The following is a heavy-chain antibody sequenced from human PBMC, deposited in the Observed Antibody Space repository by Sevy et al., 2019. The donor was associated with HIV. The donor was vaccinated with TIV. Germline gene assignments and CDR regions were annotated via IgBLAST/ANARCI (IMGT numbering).Heavy chain of an antibody. CDR1: GFTVSSNY. CDR3: ARASLKSNGPDY. CDR2: IYSGGNT. Sequence: GGSLRLSCAASGFTVSSNYMSWVRQAPWKGLEWVSAIYSGGNTYYADSVKGRFTISRDNSKNTLYLQMNSLRVEDTAMYYCARASLKSNGPDYWGQGTLVTVSS. V-gene: IGHV3-53*01. J-gene: IGHJ4*02. D-gene: IGHD2-8*01.